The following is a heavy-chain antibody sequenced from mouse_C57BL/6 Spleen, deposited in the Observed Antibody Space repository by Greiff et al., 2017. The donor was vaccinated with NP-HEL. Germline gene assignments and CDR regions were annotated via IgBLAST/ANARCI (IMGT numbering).Heavy chain of an antibody. Sequence: QVQLQQSGAELARPGASVKLSCKASGYTFTSYGISWVKQRTGQGLEWIGEIYPRSGNTYYNEKFKGKATLTADKSSSTAYMELRSLTSEDSAVYFCARNPYYSNSWFAYWGQGTLVTVSA. D-gene: IGHD2-5*01. CDR3: ARNPYYSNSWFAY. CDR1: GYTFTSYG. CDR2: IYPRSGNT. V-gene: IGHV1-81*01. J-gene: IGHJ3*01.